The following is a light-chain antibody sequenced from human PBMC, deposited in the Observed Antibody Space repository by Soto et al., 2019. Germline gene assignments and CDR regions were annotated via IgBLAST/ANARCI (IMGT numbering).Light chain of an antibody. CDR3: SSYTSSSPYV. CDR1: SSDVGGYNY. Sequence: QSALTQPASVSGSPVQSITISCTGTSSDVGGYNYVSWYQQHPGKAPKLMIYDVSNRPSGVSNRFSGSKSGNTASLTISGLQGEDEADYYCSSYTSSSPYVFGTGTKLTVL. V-gene: IGLV2-14*01. J-gene: IGLJ1*01. CDR2: DVS.